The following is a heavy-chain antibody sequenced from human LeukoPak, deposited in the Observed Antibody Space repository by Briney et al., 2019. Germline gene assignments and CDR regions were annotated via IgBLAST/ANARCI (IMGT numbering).Heavy chain of an antibody. D-gene: IGHD6-13*01. CDR2: IYYSGST. CDR1: DYSISSAYY. CDR3: ASIAAAGYYYYMDV. V-gene: IGHV4-38-2*02. J-gene: IGHJ6*03. Sequence: SETLSLTCTVSDYSISSAYYWGWIRQPPGKGLEWIGSIYYSGSTYYNPSLKSRVTISVDTSKNQFSLKLSSVTAADTAVYYCASIAAAGYYYYMDVWGKGTTVTVSS.